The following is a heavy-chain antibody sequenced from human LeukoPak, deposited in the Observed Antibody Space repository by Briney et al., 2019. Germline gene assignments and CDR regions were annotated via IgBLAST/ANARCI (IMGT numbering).Heavy chain of an antibody. CDR3: AKGGYSYGWYYFDY. V-gene: IGHV3-23*01. Sequence: GGSLRLSCAASGFIFSSYGMTWVRQAPGKGLEWVSAISGSGSGGSTYYADSVKGRFTISRDNSKNTLYLQMNSLRAEDTALYYCAKGGYSYGWYYFDYWGQGTLVTVSS. J-gene: IGHJ4*02. CDR1: GFIFSSYG. CDR2: ISGSGSGGST. D-gene: IGHD5-18*01.